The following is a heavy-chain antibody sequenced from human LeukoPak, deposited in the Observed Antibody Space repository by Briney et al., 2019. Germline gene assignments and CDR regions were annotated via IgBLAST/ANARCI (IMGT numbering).Heavy chain of an antibody. J-gene: IGHJ4*02. CDR2: TYYSGST. CDR3: ARDGGDY. V-gene: IGHV4-39*01. CDR1: GGSISSSSYY. D-gene: IGHD3-16*01. Sequence: SETLSLTCTVSGGSISSSSYYWGWIRQPPGKGLEWIGSTYYSGSTYYNPSLKSRVTISVDTSKNQFSLKLSSVTAADTAVYYCARDGGDYWGQGTLVTVSS.